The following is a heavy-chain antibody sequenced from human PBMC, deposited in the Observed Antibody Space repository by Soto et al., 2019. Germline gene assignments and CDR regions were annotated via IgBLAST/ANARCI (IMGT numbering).Heavy chain of an antibody. D-gene: IGHD2-15*01. CDR2: ISYDGNNK. V-gene: IGHV3-30-3*01. Sequence: GGSLRLSCTASGFTFSTYAMLWVRQAPGLGMEWVAFISYDGNNKYYADSVKGRFTISRDNSKNTLYLQMNSLRAEDTAVYYCARNCSGGNCYLPFDYWGQGTLVTVSS. CDR3: ARNCSGGNCYLPFDY. CDR1: GFTFSTYA. J-gene: IGHJ4*02.